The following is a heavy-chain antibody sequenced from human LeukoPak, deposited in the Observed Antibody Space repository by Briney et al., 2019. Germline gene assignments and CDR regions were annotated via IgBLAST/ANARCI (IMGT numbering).Heavy chain of an antibody. V-gene: IGHV3-30-3*01. CDR2: ISYDGSNK. J-gene: IGHJ4*02. CDR1: GFTFSSYA. Sequence: GGSLRLSCAASGFTFSSYAMHWVRQAPGKGLEWVAVISYDGSNKYCADSVKGRFTISRDNSKNTLYLQMNSLRAEDTAVYYCARAKSTKYYFDYWGQGTLVTVSS. CDR3: ARAKSTKYYFDY.